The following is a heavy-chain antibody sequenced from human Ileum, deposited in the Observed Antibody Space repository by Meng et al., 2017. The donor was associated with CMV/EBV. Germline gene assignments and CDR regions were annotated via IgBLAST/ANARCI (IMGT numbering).Heavy chain of an antibody. J-gene: IGHJ4*02. Sequence: SSGFPFSDSWMNWVRQAPGKGLEWVGRIKRHGLGERPEYAAPLRGRFTISRDDSENKVYLQMNSLRTEDTAVYYCAWDNNGFYFGPYWGQGTLVTVSS. CDR1: GFPFSDSW. CDR2: IKRHGLGERP. V-gene: IGHV3-15*07. CDR3: AWDNNGFYFGPY. D-gene: IGHD3-22*01.